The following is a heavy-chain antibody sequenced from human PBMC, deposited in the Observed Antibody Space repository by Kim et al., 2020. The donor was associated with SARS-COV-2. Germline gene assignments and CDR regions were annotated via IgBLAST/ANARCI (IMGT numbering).Heavy chain of an antibody. J-gene: IGHJ4*02. CDR3: ARGADIVVVVAAGDY. CDR2: ISYDGSNK. Sequence: GGSLRLSCAASGFTFSSYAMHWVRQAPGKGLEWVAVISYDGSNKYYADSVKGRFTISRDNSKNTLYLQMNSLRAEDTAVYYCARGADIVVVVAAGDYWGQGTLVTVSS. D-gene: IGHD2-15*01. V-gene: IGHV3-30-3*01. CDR1: GFTFSSYA.